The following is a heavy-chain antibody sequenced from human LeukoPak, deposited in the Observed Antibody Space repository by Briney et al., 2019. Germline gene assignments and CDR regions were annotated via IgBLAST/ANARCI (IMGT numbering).Heavy chain of an antibody. J-gene: IGHJ4*02. Sequence: PGGSLRPSCAASRFTFSNYWMSWVRQAPGKGLEWVANIKDDGREKYYVDSVKGRFTISRDNAKNSLYLQMSSLRAEDTAVYYCARRYCSSTDCLFDYWGQGTLVTVSS. CDR1: RFTFSNYW. CDR3: ARRYCSSTDCLFDY. D-gene: IGHD2-2*01. V-gene: IGHV3-7*02. CDR2: IKDDGREK.